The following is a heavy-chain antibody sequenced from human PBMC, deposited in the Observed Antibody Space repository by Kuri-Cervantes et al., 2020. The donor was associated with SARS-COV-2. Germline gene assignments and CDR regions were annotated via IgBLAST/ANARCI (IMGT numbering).Heavy chain of an antibody. D-gene: IGHD3-3*01. CDR3: ARDSDFWSGYYTGIVAFDI. V-gene: IGHV3-21*01. CDR1: GFTFSSYS. Sequence: GGSLRLSCAASGFTFSSYSMNWVRQAPGKGLEWVSSISSSGSYIYYADSVKGRFTISRDNAKNSLYLQMNSLRAEDTAVYYCARDSDFWSGYYTGIVAFDIWGQGTMVTVSS. CDR2: ISSSGSYI. J-gene: IGHJ3*02.